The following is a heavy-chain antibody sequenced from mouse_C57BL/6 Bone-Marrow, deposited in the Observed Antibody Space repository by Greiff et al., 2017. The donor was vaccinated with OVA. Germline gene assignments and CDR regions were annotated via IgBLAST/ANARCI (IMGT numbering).Heavy chain of an antibody. V-gene: IGHV1-82*01. CDR1: GYAFSSSW. CDR3: APLAMDY. CDR2: IYPGDGDT. J-gene: IGHJ4*01. Sequence: VQLQQSGPELVKPGASVKISCKASGYAFSSSWMNWVKQRPGKGLEWIGRIYPGDGDTNYNGKFKGKATLTADKSSSTAYMQLSSLTSEDSAVYFCAPLAMDYWGQGTPVTVSS.